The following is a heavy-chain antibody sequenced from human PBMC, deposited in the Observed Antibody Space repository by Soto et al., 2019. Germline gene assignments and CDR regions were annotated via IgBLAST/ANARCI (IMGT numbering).Heavy chain of an antibody. J-gene: IGHJ1*01. CDR1: GGSISSYY. Sequence: SETLSLTCTVSGGSISSYYWSWIRQPPGKGLEWIGYIYYSGSTNYNPSLKSRVTISVDTSKNQFSLKLSSVTAADMAVYYWAIVDYYDSSGYRGGEYFQHWGQGTLVTVSS. CDR2: IYYSGST. D-gene: IGHD3-22*01. CDR3: AIVDYYDSSGYRGGEYFQH. V-gene: IGHV4-59*01.